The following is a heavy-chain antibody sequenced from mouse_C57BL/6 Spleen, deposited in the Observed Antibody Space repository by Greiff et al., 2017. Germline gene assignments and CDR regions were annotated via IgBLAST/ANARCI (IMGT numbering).Heavy chain of an antibody. Sequence: QVQLQQPGAELVRPGSSVKLSCKASGYTFTSYWMHWVKQRPIQGLEWIGNIDPSDSETHYNQKFKDKATLTVDKSSSTAYMPLSSLTSEDSAVYYCARSWQRGQLRGYFDVWGTGTTVTVSS. CDR1: GYTFTSYW. V-gene: IGHV1-52*01. CDR3: ARSWQRGQLRGYFDV. J-gene: IGHJ1*03. D-gene: IGHD2-4*01. CDR2: IDPSDSET.